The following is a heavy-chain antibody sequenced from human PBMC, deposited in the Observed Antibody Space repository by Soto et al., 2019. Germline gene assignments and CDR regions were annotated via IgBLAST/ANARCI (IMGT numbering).Heavy chain of an antibody. CDR3: ARDCVAARLRNHRSGGMDV. CDR1: GFTFSSYA. V-gene: IGHV3-30-3*01. D-gene: IGHD6-6*01. J-gene: IGHJ6*02. CDR2: ISYDGSNK. Sequence: GGSLRLSCAASGFTFSSYAMHWVRQAPGKGLEWVAVISYDGSNKYYADSVKGRFTISRDNSKNTLYLQMNSLRAEDTAVYHCARDCVAARLRNHRSGGMDVWGQGTTVTVSS.